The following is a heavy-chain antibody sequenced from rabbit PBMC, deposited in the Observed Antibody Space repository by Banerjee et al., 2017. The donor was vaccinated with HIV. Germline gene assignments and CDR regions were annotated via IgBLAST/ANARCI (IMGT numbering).Heavy chain of an antibody. CDR2: IYVDSSGTT. CDR3: ARDDPYASSSGYSNFFSL. J-gene: IGHJ4*01. CDR1: GFSFSSSYY. Sequence: QEQLVESGGGLVQPGASLTLTCKASGFSFSSSYYMCWVRQAPGKGLEWIACIYVDSSGTTYYASWVNGRFTISSHNAQNTLYLQLNSLTAADTATYFCARDDPYASSSGYSNFFSLWGQGTLVTVS. V-gene: IGHV1S45*01. D-gene: IGHD1-1*01.